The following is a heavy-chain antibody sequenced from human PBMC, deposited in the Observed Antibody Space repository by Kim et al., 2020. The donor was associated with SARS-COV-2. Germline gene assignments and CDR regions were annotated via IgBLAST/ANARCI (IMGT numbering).Heavy chain of an antibody. CDR2: ISYDGSNK. J-gene: IGHJ6*01. V-gene: IGHV3-30*03. CDR1: GFTFSSYG. CDR3: ARQMYDSSGYAVAKHVRYYYYGMDV. D-gene: IGHD3-22*01. Sequence: GGSLRLSCAASGFTFSSYGMHWVRQAPGKGLEWVAVISYDGSNKYYADSVKGRFTISRDNSKNTLYLQMNSLRAEDTAVYYCARQMYDSSGYAVAKHVRYYYYGMDVWGQGTTVTVSS.